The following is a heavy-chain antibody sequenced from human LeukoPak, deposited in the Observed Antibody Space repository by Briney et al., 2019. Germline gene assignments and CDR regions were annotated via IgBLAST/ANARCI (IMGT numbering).Heavy chain of an antibody. CDR1: GFTVSSNY. CDR3: ARGVHDYGDYFDY. CDR2: IYSGGST. D-gene: IGHD4-17*01. J-gene: IGHJ4*02. V-gene: IGHV3-53*01. Sequence: GGSLRLSCAASGFTVSSNYMSWVRQAPGKGLEWVSVIYSGGSTYYADSVKGRFTISRDNSKNTLYLQMNSLRAEDTAVYYCARGVHDYGDYFDYWGQGTLVTVSS.